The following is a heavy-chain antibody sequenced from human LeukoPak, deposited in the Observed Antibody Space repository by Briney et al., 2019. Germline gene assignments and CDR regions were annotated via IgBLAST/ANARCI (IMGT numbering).Heavy chain of an antibody. V-gene: IGHV3-48*01. J-gene: IGHJ4*02. CDR2: ISSSAI. CDR1: GFRFTNYG. D-gene: IGHD3-10*01. CDR3: ARQGSGSYYQRFDY. Sequence: GGSLRLSCATSGFRFTNYGMNWVRQAPGKGLEWVSYISSSAILYADAVKGRFTISRDNARNSLYLQMNSLRAEDTAVYYCARQGSGSYYQRFDYWGQGTLVTFSS.